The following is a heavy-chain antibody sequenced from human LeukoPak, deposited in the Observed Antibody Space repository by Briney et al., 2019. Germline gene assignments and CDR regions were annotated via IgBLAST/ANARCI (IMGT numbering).Heavy chain of an antibody. CDR3: ARDRGSSRSPAFDI. V-gene: IGHV1-69*05. J-gene: IGHJ3*02. CDR2: TIPIFGTA. D-gene: IGHD6-13*01. Sequence: ASVKVSCKASGGTFGSYAISWVRQAPGQGLEWMGRTIPIFGTANYAQKFQGRVTITTDESTSTAYMELSSLRSEDTAVYYCARDRGSSRSPAFDIWGQGTMVTVSS. CDR1: GGTFGSYA.